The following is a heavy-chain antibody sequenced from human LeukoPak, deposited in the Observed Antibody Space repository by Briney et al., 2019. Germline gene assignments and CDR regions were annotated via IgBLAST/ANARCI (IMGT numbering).Heavy chain of an antibody. CDR1: GDSVSRSDSY. Sequence: SETLSLTCSVSGDSVSRSDSYWDWIRQPPGKGLEWIGTIYYSVRTYYSPSLKSRVTMSVDPSTNQFSLNLRSVTAADTALYYCVRRRYYDGSGYLEWGQGTLLSVSS. CDR2: IYYSVRT. V-gene: IGHV4-39*01. D-gene: IGHD3-22*01. J-gene: IGHJ1*01. CDR3: VRRRYYDGSGYLE.